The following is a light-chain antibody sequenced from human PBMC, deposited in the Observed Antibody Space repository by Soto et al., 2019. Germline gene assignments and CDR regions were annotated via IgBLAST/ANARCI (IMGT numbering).Light chain of an antibody. CDR2: EVS. Sequence: QSALTQPPSASGSPGQSVTISCTGTSSDVGGYNYVSWYQQYPGKAPKLMIYEVSKRPSGVPDRFSGSKSGNTASLTVSGLQAEDEADYYCCSSVGSNYVFGTGTKVNV. CDR3: CSSVGSNYV. CDR1: SSDVGGYNY. J-gene: IGLJ1*01. V-gene: IGLV2-8*01.